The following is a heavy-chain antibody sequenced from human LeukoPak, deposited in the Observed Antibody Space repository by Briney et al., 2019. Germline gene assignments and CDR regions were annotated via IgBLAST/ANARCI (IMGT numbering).Heavy chain of an antibody. CDR3: TKDGLRGYDFDF. V-gene: IGHV3-23*01. D-gene: IGHD5-12*01. J-gene: IGHJ5*01. CDR2: ILNSGDTK. Sequence: GGSLRLSCAASGLTFRSHAMSWVRQPLGKGLEWVSNILNSGDTKYYADSVKGRFIVSRDNSKNTLYLQMDRLRVDDTAVYYCTKDGLRGYDFDFWGPGTLVTVSS. CDR1: GLTFRSHA.